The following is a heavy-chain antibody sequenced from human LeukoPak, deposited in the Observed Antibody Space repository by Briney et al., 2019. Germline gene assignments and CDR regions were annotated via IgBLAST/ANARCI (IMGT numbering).Heavy chain of an antibody. J-gene: IGHJ3*02. D-gene: IGHD2-8*01. CDR3: AGGYCTNGVCGLGGVDAFDI. CDR2: ISAYNGNT. CDR1: GYTFTSYG. Sequence: ASVKVSCKASGYTFTSYGISWVRQAPGQGLEWMGWISAYNGNTNYAQKLQGRVTMTTDTSTSTAYMELRSLRSDDTAVYYCAGGYCTNGVCGLGGVDAFDIWGQGTMVTVSS. V-gene: IGHV1-18*01.